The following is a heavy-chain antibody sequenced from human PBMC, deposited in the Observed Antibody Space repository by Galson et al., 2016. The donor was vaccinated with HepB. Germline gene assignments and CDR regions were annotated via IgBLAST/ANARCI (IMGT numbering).Heavy chain of an antibody. CDR2: ISGGGVST. D-gene: IGHD3-22*01. J-gene: IGHJ2*01. CDR3: ARDSDTSGLHWYFDL. Sequence: SLRLSCAASGFTFSSYAMNWVRQAPGKGLQWVSGISGGGVSTHYADSVKGRFTISRDQAKNTLYMQMNSLRAEDTAVYYCARDSDTSGLHWYFDLWGRGTLVTVSS. CDR1: GFTFSSYA. V-gene: IGHV3-23*01.